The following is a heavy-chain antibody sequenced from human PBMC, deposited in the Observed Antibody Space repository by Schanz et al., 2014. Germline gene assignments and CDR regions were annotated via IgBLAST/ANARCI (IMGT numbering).Heavy chain of an antibody. CDR2: MSGSGSTA. Sequence: EVRLVESGGGLVQPGGSLRLSCAGSGFTFSTYYMNWVRQAPGKGLEWVSGMSGSGSTADYADSVKGRFTISRDNSRKTLYLQMNSLRAEDTGVYYCARGREVVAKIFDVWGQGTMVTVSS. J-gene: IGHJ3*01. V-gene: IGHV3-23*04. CDR1: GFTFSTYY. D-gene: IGHD3-22*01. CDR3: ARGREVVAKIFDV.